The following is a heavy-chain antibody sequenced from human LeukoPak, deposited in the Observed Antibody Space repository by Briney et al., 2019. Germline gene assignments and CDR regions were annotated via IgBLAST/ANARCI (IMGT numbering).Heavy chain of an antibody. J-gene: IGHJ6*03. CDR1: GGSFSGYY. Sequence: SETLSLTCAVYGGSFSGYYWSWIRQPPGKGVEWIGEINHSGSTNYNPSLKSRVTISVDTSKNQFSLKLSSVTAADTAVYYCARGRPEGSGWYRPYYYVDVWGKGTTVTVSS. CDR2: INHSGST. CDR3: ARGRPEGSGWYRPYYYVDV. D-gene: IGHD6-19*01. V-gene: IGHV4-34*01.